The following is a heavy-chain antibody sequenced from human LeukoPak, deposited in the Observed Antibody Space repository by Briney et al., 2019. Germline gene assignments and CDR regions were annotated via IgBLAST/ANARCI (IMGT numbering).Heavy chain of an antibody. CDR3: ARQKALQWLRRQQLGNPMFDY. Sequence: GASVKVSCKASGYTFTSYDINWVRQATGQGLEWMGWMNPNSGNTGYAQKFQGRVTMTRNTSISTAYMELSSLRSEDTAVYYCARQKALQWLRRQQLGNPMFDYWGQGTLVTVSS. CDR2: MNPNSGNT. J-gene: IGHJ4*02. CDR1: GYTFTSYD. D-gene: IGHD5-12*01. V-gene: IGHV1-8*01.